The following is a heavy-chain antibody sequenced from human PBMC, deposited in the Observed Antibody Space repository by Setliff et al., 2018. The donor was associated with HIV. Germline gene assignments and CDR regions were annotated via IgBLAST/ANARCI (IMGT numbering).Heavy chain of an antibody. CDR2: IIPIFGTA. V-gene: IGHV1-69*06. Sequence: SVKVSCKASGYTFTSYAISWVRQAPGQGLEWMGGIIPIFGTANYAQKFEGRVTITADKSTSTAYMEVNSLRFEDTAVYYCARVFYYSAGSYSLDYWGQETLVTVSS. J-gene: IGHJ4*01. CDR3: ARVFYYSAGSYSLDY. D-gene: IGHD3-10*01. CDR1: GYTFTSYA.